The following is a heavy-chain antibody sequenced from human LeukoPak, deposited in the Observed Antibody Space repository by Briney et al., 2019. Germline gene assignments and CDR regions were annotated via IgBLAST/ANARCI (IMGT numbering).Heavy chain of an antibody. CDR1: GGTFSSYA. J-gene: IGHJ4*02. V-gene: IGHV1-69*01. D-gene: IGHD3-22*01. CDR3: AVSGDSSGYYYRPDDY. CDR2: IIPIFGTA. Sequence: SVKVSCKASGGTFSSYAISWVRQAPGQGLEWMGGIIPIFGTANYAQKFQGRVTITADESTSTAYMELSSLRSEDTAVYYCAVSGDSSGYYYRPDDYWGQGTLVTVSS.